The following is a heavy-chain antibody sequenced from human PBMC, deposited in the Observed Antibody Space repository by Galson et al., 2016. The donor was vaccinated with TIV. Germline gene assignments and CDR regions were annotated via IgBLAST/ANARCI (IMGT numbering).Heavy chain of an antibody. CDR1: GFTVSDNY. Sequence: SLRLSCAASGFTVSDNYMIWVRQAPGKGLGWVSLIYSDGSTVYADSVKGRFTISRDNSKNTLYLQTNSLRAEDTAVYYCARDRRYCGNECYLYYYYGMDVWGQGTTVTVSS. V-gene: IGHV3-66*02. CDR3: ARDRRYCGNECYLYYYYGMDV. CDR2: IYSDGST. J-gene: IGHJ6*02. D-gene: IGHD2-21*01.